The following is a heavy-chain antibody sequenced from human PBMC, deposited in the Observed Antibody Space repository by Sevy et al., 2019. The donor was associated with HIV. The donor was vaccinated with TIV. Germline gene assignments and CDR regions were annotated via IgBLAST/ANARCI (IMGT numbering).Heavy chain of an antibody. CDR3: AAGLGKSDFDR. J-gene: IGHJ4*02. D-gene: IGHD2-21*01. V-gene: IGHV3-15*01. CDR1: GLTLRNAW. Sequence: GGSLRLSCAASGLTLRNAWMNWVRQAPGKGLEWVARIKSNTDGGTRGLAAPVKGRVIISRDDSRNTLYLQLNSLKIEDTGVYYCAAGLGKSDFDRWGQGTLVTVSS. CDR2: IKSNTDGGTR.